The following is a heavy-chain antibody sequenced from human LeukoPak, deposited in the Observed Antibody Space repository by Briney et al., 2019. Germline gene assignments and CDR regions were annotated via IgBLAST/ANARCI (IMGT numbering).Heavy chain of an antibody. CDR2: INSDGSTT. Sequence: QPGGSLRLSCAASGFTFSSYWMHWVRQAPGKGLVWVSRINSDGSTTNYAGSVKGRFTISRDNAENTLYLQMNSLRVEDTAVYYCARRVSATRWFDPWGQGTLVTVSS. CDR1: GFTFSSYW. D-gene: IGHD2-15*01. J-gene: IGHJ5*02. CDR3: ARRVSATRWFDP. V-gene: IGHV3-74*01.